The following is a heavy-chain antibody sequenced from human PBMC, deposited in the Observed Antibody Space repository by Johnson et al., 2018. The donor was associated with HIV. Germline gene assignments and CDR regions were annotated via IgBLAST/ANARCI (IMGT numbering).Heavy chain of an antibody. J-gene: IGHJ3*02. CDR3: AKSSRVSTTFDAFDI. Sequence: VHLVESGGGLLQPGGSLRLSCAASGFTFSSFAMSWVRQAPGKGLEWVSGISSIGGSTSYADSVKGRFPISRYNSKNTLYLQMNSLRVEDTAVYYCAKSSRVSTTFDAFDIWGQGTMVTVSS. D-gene: IGHD1-26*01. V-gene: IGHV3-23*04. CDR1: GFTFSSFA. CDR2: ISSIGGST.